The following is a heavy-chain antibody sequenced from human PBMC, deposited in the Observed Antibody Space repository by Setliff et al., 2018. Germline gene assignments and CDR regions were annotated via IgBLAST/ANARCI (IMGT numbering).Heavy chain of an antibody. CDR3: ARAGLASAGRKGIFDH. D-gene: IGHD6-13*01. V-gene: IGHV1-46*01. Sequence: ASVKVSCKTSAYTFSGYYIHWVRQAPGQGLEWMGLIHPGGGSSSPAEKFEGRVTMTRDTSTSTVYMELSSLRSDDTAIYFCARAGLASAGRKGIFDHWGQGTLVTVSS. CDR2: IHPGGGSS. CDR1: AYTFSGYY. J-gene: IGHJ4*02.